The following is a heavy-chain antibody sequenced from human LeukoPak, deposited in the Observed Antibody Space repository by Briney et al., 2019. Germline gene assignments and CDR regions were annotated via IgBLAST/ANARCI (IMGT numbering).Heavy chain of an antibody. CDR2: IRDSGGTA. D-gene: IGHD1-14*01. CDR3: AKGVGNLYYFDY. CDR1: GFTFSSYA. J-gene: IGHJ4*02. V-gene: IGHV3-23*01. Sequence: PGGSLRLSCAASGFTFSSYAMSWVRQAPGKGLEWVSGIRDSGGTAYYADSVRGRFTISRDNSKNMVYLQMNSLRAEDTAVYSCAKGVGNLYYFDYWGQGTLVTVSS.